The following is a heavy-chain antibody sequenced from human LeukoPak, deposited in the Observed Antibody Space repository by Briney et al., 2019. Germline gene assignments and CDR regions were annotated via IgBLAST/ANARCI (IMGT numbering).Heavy chain of an antibody. D-gene: IGHD4-17*01. V-gene: IGHV4-59*01. CDR3: ASKSTDHGELRFDY. J-gene: IGHJ4*02. CDR2: IYYTGTT. Sequence: SETLSLTCTISGDSTNTYFWSWIRQPPGKGLEWIGYIYYTGTTNYNPSLKSRVTILVDTSKNQFSLKVSSVTAADTGVYYCASKSTDHGELRFDYWGQGTLVTISS. CDR1: GDSTNTYF.